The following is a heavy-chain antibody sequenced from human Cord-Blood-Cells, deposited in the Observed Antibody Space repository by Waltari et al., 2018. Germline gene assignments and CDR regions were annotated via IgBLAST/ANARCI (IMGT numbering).Heavy chain of an antibody. CDR3: ARARSSGYYYFDY. V-gene: IGHV4-38-2*01. D-gene: IGHD3-22*01. J-gene: IGHJ4*02. CDR1: GYSISSGYF. Sequence: QVQLQESGPGLVKPSETLSLTCAVSGYSISSGYFLGWTRQPPGKGLEWIGSIYHSGSTYYNPSLKSRVTISVDTSKNQFSLKLSSVTAADTAVYYCARARSSGYYYFDYWGQGTLVTVSS. CDR2: IYHSGST.